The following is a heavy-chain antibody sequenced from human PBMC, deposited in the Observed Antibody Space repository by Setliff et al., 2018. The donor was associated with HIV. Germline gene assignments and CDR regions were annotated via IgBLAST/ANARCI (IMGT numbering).Heavy chain of an antibody. Sequence: SETLSLTCTVSGASISTYYWSWIRQTPRKGLEWIGYIYSSGMTSGSTNYSPSLKNRVTISVDASKNQFSLKLTSMNAADTATYYCARHFYGSGSPSDYWGQGIVVTVSS. CDR3: ARHFYGSGSPSDY. J-gene: IGHJ4*02. CDR2: IYSSGMTSGST. V-gene: IGHV4-4*08. D-gene: IGHD3-10*01. CDR1: GASISTYY.